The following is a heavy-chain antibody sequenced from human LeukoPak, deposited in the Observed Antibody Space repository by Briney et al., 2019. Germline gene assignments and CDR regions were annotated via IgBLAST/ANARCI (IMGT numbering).Heavy chain of an antibody. CDR1: GGTFSSYA. J-gene: IGHJ6*04. V-gene: IGHV1-69*01. D-gene: IGHD6-19*01. Sequence: ASVKVSCKASGGTFSSYAISWVRQAPGQGLEWMGGIIPIFGTANYAQKFQGRVTITADESTSTAYMEPSSLRSEDTAVYYCARGDSSGWFSRDYYGMDVWGKGTTVTVSS. CDR3: ARGDSSGWFSRDYYGMDV. CDR2: IIPIFGTA.